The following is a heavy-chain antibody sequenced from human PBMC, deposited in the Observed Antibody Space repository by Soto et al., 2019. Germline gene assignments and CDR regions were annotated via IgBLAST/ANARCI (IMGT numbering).Heavy chain of an antibody. J-gene: IGHJ4*02. D-gene: IGHD4-17*01. CDR2: ISGSSGSA. CDR1: GFTFSNYA. CDR3: AKVPLRPYYLAY. Sequence: PGGSLRLSCAASGFTFSNYAMNWVRQAPGKGLEWVSTISGSSGSAYYADSVKGRFTISRDNSKYTLYLQMNSLRAEDTAVYYYAKVPLRPYYLAYWGQGALVTVSS. V-gene: IGHV3-23*01.